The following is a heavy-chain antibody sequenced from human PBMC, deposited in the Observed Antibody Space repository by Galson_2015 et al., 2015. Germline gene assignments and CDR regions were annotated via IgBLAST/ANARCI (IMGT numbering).Heavy chain of an antibody. V-gene: IGHV3-9*01. J-gene: IGHJ4*02. CDR2: ISWSTDSI. Sequence: SLRLSCAASGFIFDNYAMRWVRHAPGKGLEWVCAISWSTDSIVYADSAKGRFTISRDNAKDSLYLQMKSLRAEDTALYYCVKDRYSSGWSAGFDHWGRGILVPASS. CDR3: VKDRYSSGWSAGFDH. D-gene: IGHD6-19*01. CDR1: GFIFDNYA.